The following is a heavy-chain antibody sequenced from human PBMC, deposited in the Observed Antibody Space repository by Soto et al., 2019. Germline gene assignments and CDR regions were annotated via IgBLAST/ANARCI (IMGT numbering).Heavy chain of an antibody. J-gene: IGHJ4*02. Sequence: ASVKVSCKPSGYPFTDLYIHWVRQAPGLGLEWMGWIDPRSGASRKTQRFQGRFTMTRDKSTNTVYMELSSLRSDDTAVYFCAIDNYGTIDYWGQGALVTVSS. CDR3: AIDNYGTIDY. V-gene: IGHV1-2*02. CDR2: IDPRSGAS. CDR1: GYPFTDLY. D-gene: IGHD2-2*01.